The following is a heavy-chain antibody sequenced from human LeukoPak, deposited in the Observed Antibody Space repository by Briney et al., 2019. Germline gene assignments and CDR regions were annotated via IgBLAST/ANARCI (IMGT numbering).Heavy chain of an antibody. J-gene: IGHJ4*02. Sequence: GGSLRLSCAAYGFTFSYAWMNWVRQAPGRGLEWVGRIKSKIDGGTTDSAAPVKGRFTISRDDSKNTLYLEMNSLKTEDTAVYYCTTSLLYDSSAWVDYWGQGTLVTVSS. CDR1: GFTFSYAW. CDR2: IKSKIDGGTT. D-gene: IGHD3-22*01. V-gene: IGHV3-15*01. CDR3: TTSLLYDSSAWVDY.